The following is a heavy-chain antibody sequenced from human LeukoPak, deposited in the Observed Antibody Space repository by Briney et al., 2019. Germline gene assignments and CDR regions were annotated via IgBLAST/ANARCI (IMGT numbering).Heavy chain of an antibody. CDR2: IHHSGST. D-gene: IGHD4-11*01. V-gene: IGHV4-38-2*01. CDR3: ARRYSNYFFDY. Sequence: PSETLSLTCAVSGYPITSGYYWAWIRQPPGKGLEWIGNIHHSGSTYYNPSLKSRVTISVDTSKNQFSLKLSSVTAADTAVYYCARRYSNYFFDYWGQGTLVTVSS. CDR1: GYPITSGYY. J-gene: IGHJ4*02.